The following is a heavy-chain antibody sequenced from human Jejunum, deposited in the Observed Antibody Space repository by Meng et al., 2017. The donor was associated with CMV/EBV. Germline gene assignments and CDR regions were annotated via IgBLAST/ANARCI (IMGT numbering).Heavy chain of an antibody. CDR1: GFSFSTCV. J-gene: IGHJ4*02. CDR3: TWETGTSGRAGYFGY. CDR2: INNNGGDA. Sequence: SGFSFSTCVLHWVSQAPGRGLQYVAVINNNGGDATFADSVKGRFTISRDTNKNMMFLQMDGLRPDDAGVYYCTWETGTSGRAGYFGYWGQGALVTVSS. D-gene: IGHD1-14*01. V-gene: IGHV3-64*02.